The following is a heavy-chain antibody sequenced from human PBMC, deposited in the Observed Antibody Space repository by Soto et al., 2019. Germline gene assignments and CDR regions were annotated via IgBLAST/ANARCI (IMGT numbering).Heavy chain of an antibody. Sequence: GGSLRLSCAASGFTFSSYSMNWVRQAPGKGLEWVSSISSSSSYIYYADSVKGRFTISRDNAKNSLYLQMNSLRAEDTAVYYCARDFAVRADRDLGSPSSSFDYWGQGTLVTVSS. CDR1: GFTFSSYS. CDR3: ARDFAVRADRDLGSPSSSFDY. J-gene: IGHJ4*02. CDR2: ISSSSSYI. D-gene: IGHD2-15*01. V-gene: IGHV3-21*01.